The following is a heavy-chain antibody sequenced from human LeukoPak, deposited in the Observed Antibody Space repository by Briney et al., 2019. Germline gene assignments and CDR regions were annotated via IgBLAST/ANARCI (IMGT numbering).Heavy chain of an antibody. CDR3: ARETRDGDGDAFDV. CDR1: GYTFTGYY. V-gene: IGHV1-2*02. Sequence: RASVKVSCTASGYTFTGYYLHWVRQAPGQGLEWMGWFNTKSSGTDYAEKFQGRVTMTRDTSISTAYMELSRLRSDDTAVYYCARETRDGDGDAFDVWGQGTMVTVSS. J-gene: IGHJ3*01. CDR2: FNTKSSGT. D-gene: IGHD5-24*01.